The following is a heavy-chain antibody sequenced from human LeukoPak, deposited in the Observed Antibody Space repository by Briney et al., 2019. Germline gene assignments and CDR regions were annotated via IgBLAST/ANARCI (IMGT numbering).Heavy chain of an antibody. Sequence: ASAKVSCKASGYTFTRYGMNWVRQAPGQGLEWMGWINTNTGNPTYAQGFTGRFVFSLDTSVSTAYLQISSLKAEDTAVYYCARCPGGYYYYMDVWGKGTTVTISS. J-gene: IGHJ6*03. CDR3: ARCPGGYYYYMDV. D-gene: IGHD3-10*01. V-gene: IGHV7-4-1*02. CDR1: GYTFTRYG. CDR2: INTNTGNP.